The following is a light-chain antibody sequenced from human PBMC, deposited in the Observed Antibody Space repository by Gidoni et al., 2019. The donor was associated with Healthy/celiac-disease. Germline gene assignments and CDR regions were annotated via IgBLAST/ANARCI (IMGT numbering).Light chain of an antibody. J-gene: IGKJ4*01. Sequence: ELVWTQSPGTLSLSPGESATLSCRASQSVSSSYLAWYQQKPGQAPRLLIYGASSRATGIPDRFSGSGSGTGCTLTISRLEPEDFAVYYFQQYGSSPLTFXGXTKVEIK. V-gene: IGKV3-20*01. CDR1: QSVSSSY. CDR3: QQYGSSPLT. CDR2: GAS.